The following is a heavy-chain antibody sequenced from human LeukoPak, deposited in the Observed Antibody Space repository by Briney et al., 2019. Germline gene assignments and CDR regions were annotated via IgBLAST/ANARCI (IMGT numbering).Heavy chain of an antibody. CDR1: SGSISSSGYY. CDR3: ASRTYYYGSETYYGGGFFDY. J-gene: IGHJ4*02. V-gene: IGHV4-30-4*08. CDR2: IYYSGST. D-gene: IGHD3-10*01. Sequence: SQTLSLTCTVSSGSISSSGYYCSWIRQHPGKGLEWIGCIYYSGSTYYNPSLKSRVTISVDTSKNQFSLKLSSVTAADTAVYYCASRTYYYGSETYYGGGFFDYWGQGTLVTVSS.